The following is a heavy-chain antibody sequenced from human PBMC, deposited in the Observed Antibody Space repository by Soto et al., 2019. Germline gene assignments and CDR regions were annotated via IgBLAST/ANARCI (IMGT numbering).Heavy chain of an antibody. Sequence: EVQLVESGGNLVQPGGSLRLSCAASGFTFSPYIMHWVRQAPGKGLVWVSRINTDGSNRDYADSVKGRFTISRDNAKNTLYLQMNSLGAEDTAVYYCAQGGCSSTSCLDYWGQGTLVTVSS. CDR3: AQGGCSSTSCLDY. J-gene: IGHJ4*02. V-gene: IGHV3-74*01. D-gene: IGHD2-2*01. CDR2: INTDGSNR. CDR1: GFTFSPYI.